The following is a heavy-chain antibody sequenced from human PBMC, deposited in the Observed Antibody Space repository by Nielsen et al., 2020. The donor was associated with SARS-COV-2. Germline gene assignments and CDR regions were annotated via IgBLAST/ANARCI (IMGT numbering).Heavy chain of an antibody. J-gene: IGHJ4*02. D-gene: IGHD3-10*01. CDR1: GFTFNSHV. CDR3: AKGSRGAAMVRGMDY. Sequence: GEPLEISCAASGFTFNSHVMSWVPQAPGKGVEWASAISSSGGSTYYADSVKGRFTISRDNSKNTLYLQMNSLRAEDTAVYYCAKGSRGAAMVRGMDYWGQGTLVTVSS. V-gene: IGHV3-23*01. CDR2: ISSSGGST.